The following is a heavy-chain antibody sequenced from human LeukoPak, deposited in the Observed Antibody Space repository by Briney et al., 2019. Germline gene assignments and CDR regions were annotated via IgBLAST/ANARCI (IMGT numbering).Heavy chain of an antibody. J-gene: IGHJ4*02. Sequence: PSETLSLTCTVSGGSISSYYWSWIRQPPGKGLEWIGYIYYSGSTNYNPSLKSRATISVDTSKNQFSVQLSSVTAADTAVYYCARVYDFWSGYCTFDYWGQGTLVTVSS. D-gene: IGHD3-3*01. V-gene: IGHV4-59*01. CDR1: GGSISSYY. CDR3: ARVYDFWSGYCTFDY. CDR2: IYYSGST.